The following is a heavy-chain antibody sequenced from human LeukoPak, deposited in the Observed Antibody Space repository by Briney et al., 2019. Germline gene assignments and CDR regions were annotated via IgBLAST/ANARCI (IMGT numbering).Heavy chain of an antibody. D-gene: IGHD3-22*01. Sequence: GGSLRLSCEASGFTFSGYAMSWVRQAPEKGLEWVSSINAFGARTYYADSVKGRFTISRDNSKNTLYLQMNSLRAEDTAVYYCAKPWYYYDSSGFDPWGQGTLVTVSS. V-gene: IGHV3-23*01. J-gene: IGHJ5*02. CDR2: INAFGART. CDR1: GFTFSGYA. CDR3: AKPWYYYDSSGFDP.